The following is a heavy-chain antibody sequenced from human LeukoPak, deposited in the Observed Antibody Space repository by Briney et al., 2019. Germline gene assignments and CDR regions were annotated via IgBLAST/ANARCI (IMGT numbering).Heavy chain of an antibody. J-gene: IGHJ4*02. V-gene: IGHV3-48*03. CDR1: GFTFSSYE. CDR2: ISSSGSTI. Sequence: GGSLRLSCAASGFTFSSYEMNWVRQAPGKGLEWVSYISSSGSTIYYADSVKGRFTISRDNAKNSLYLQMNSLRAEDTAVYYCARDEWLVKGDYWGQGTLVTVSS. D-gene: IGHD6-19*01. CDR3: ARDEWLVKGDY.